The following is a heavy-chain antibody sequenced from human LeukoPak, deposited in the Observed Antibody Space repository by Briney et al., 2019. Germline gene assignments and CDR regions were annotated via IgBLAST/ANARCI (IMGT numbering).Heavy chain of an antibody. CDR3: ARVDGYNYFDY. J-gene: IGHJ4*02. D-gene: IGHD5-24*01. CDR1: GGSINSYY. CDR2: IYNSGST. V-gene: IGHV4-59*12. Sequence: SETLSLTCSVSGGSINSYYWSWIRQPPGKGLEWIGNIYNSGSTNYNPSLKSRVTISVDTSKNQFSLKLSSVTAADTAVYYCARVDGYNYFDYWGQGTLVTVSS.